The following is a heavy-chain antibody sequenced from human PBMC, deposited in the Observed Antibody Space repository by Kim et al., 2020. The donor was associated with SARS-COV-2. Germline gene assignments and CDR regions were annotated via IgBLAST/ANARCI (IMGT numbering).Heavy chain of an antibody. Sequence: ASVKVSCKVSGYTLTELSMHWVRQAPGKGLEWMGGFNPEDGETIYAQKFQGRVTMTEDTSTDTAYMELSSLRSEDTAVYYCATAFSMIAVAGTRHYYYYYGMEVWGQGTTVTVSS. J-gene: IGHJ6*02. V-gene: IGHV1-24*01. CDR1: GYTLTELS. CDR3: ATAFSMIAVAGTRHYYYYYGMEV. CDR2: FNPEDGET. D-gene: IGHD6-19*01.